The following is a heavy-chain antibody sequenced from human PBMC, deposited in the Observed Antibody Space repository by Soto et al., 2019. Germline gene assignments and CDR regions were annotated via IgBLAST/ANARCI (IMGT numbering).Heavy chain of an antibody. Sequence: LRLSCVASGFNLRSYGMHWFRQAPGKGPEWVAVIWYDGSNEKYADSVKGRFTISRDDSRNTLYLQMNSLRAEDTAVYYCARVYANWEWELPGFWGQGTRVTVSS. V-gene: IGHV3-33*01. J-gene: IGHJ4*02. CDR2: IWYDGSNE. D-gene: IGHD7-27*01. CDR3: ARVYANWEWELPGF. CDR1: GFNLRSYG.